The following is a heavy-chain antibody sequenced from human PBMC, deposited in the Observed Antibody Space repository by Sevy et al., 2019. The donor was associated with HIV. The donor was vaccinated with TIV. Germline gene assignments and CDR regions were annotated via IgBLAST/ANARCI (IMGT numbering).Heavy chain of an antibody. V-gene: IGHV3-48*01. Sequence: GGSLRLSCAASGFTFSMYSMNWVRQAPGKGLEWVSYISSRSTTIYYADSVKGRFTISRYNAKNSLYLQMDSLRAEDTAVYYCARDLIPYSCSTTRCSYFDYWGQGTLVTVSS. J-gene: IGHJ4*02. CDR2: ISSRSTTI. CDR3: ARDLIPYSCSTTRCSYFDY. D-gene: IGHD2-2*01. CDR1: GFTFSMYS.